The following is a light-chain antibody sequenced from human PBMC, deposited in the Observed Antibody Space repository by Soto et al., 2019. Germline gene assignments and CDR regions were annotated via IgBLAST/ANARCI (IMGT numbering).Light chain of an antibody. V-gene: IGKV1-33*01. CDR2: DAS. J-gene: IGKJ2*01. CDR1: QDIKKF. CDR3: QQYDNLQYI. Sequence: DIQMTQSPSSLSASVGDRVTITCQASQDIKKFLSWFQQKPGKAPKLLIYDASNLEAGVPPRFGGSGSGTDFTFTITSLQPEDIGTYFCQQYDNLQYIFGQGTKVDIK.